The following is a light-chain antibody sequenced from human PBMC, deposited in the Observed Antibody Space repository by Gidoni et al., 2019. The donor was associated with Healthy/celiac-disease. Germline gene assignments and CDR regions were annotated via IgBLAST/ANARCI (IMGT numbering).Light chain of an antibody. CDR2: AAS. Sequence: AIRITQSPSSLSASTGDRVTITCRASQGISSYLAWYQQKPGQAPKLLIYAASTLQSGVPSRFSGSGSGTDFTLTISCLQSEDFATYYCQQYYSYSWTFGQGTKVEIK. V-gene: IGKV1-8*01. J-gene: IGKJ1*01. CDR3: QQYYSYSWT. CDR1: QGISSY.